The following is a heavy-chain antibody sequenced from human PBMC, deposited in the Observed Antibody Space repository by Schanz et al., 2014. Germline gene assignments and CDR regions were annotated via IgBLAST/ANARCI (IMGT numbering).Heavy chain of an antibody. CDR2: ISSSGSYI. V-gene: IGHV3-21*02. D-gene: IGHD2-15*01. CDR3: AKGMGYCSGGTCYDDYYYGLDV. CDR1: EFTFSSYK. Sequence: VQLVESGGGLVKPGGSLRLSCEASEFTFSSYKMNWVRQAPGKGLEWVSSISSSGSYIHYADSVKGRFTISRDNAKNTLYLQMNSLSADDTAVFYCAKGMGYCSGGTCYDDYYYGLDVWGQGTTVTVSS. J-gene: IGHJ6*02.